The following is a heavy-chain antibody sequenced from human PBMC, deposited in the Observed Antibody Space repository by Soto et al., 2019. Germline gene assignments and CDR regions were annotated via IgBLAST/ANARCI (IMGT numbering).Heavy chain of an antibody. J-gene: IGHJ4*02. CDR3: ARAFPAWYYDYVWGSYRWVADDY. CDR1: GYTFTSYG. Sequence: QVQLVQSGAEVKKPGASVKVSCKASGYTFTSYGISWVRQAPGQGLEWMGWISAYNGNTNYAQKLQGRVTMTTDTSTSTAYMELRSLRADDTAVYYCARAFPAWYYDYVWGSYRWVADDYWGQGTLVTVSS. V-gene: IGHV1-18*01. D-gene: IGHD3-16*02. CDR2: ISAYNGNT.